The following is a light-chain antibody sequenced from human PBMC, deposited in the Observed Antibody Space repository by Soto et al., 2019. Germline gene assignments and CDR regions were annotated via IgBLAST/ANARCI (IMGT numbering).Light chain of an antibody. J-gene: IGLJ2*01. CDR3: QSYDCRLSGRDVV. V-gene: IGLV1-40*01. CDR2: GNN. Sequence: QSVLTQSPSVSGAPGQRVTISCTGTSSNLGAGFGVHWYQQLPGTAPKLLIYGNNNRPAGVPDRFSGSKFGSSAALVITGLQAEDEAEYYCQSYDCRLSGRDVVFGGGTKLTVL. CDR1: SSNLGAGFG.